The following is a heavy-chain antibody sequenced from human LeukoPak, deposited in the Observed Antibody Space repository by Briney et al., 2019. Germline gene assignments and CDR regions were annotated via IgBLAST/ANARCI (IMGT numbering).Heavy chain of an antibody. D-gene: IGHD2-15*01. Sequence: GSLRLSCAASGFTFSSYAMNWVRQAPGKGLEWVVVISYDGSNKYYADSVKGRFTISRDNSKNTLYLQMNSLRAEDTAVYFCARSSDRYGMDVWGQGTTVTVSS. CDR3: ARSSDRYGMDV. CDR1: GFTFSSYA. V-gene: IGHV3-30-3*01. CDR2: ISYDGSNK. J-gene: IGHJ6*02.